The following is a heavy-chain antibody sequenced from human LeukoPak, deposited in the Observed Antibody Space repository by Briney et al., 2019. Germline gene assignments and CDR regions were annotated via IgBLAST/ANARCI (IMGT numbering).Heavy chain of an antibody. J-gene: IGHJ4*02. CDR1: GFTFSSYS. CDR2: ISYDGSHK. CDR3: AKDRGYSGYDVFDY. Sequence: GGSLRLSCAASGFTFSSYSMNWVRQAPGKGLEWVAIISYDGSHKYYADSVRGRFTISRDNSKNTLYLQMNSLRAEDTAVYYCAKDRGYSGYDVFDYWGQGTLVTVSS. D-gene: IGHD5-12*01. V-gene: IGHV3-30*18.